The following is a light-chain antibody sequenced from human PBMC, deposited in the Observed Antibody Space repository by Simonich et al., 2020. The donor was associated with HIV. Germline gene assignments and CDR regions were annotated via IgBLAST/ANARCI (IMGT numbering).Light chain of an antibody. J-gene: IGKJ2*01. V-gene: IGKV4-1*01. CDR1: KSVLSPSNNKNY. Sequence: DIVMTQSPDSLAVSLGERAAINCKSSKSVLSPSNNKNYLAWYQQKPGQPPKLLIYWASTRESGVPDRFSGSGSGTDFTLTISSLQAEDVAVYYCQQYYSTPYTFGQGTKLEIK. CDR3: QQYYSTPYT. CDR2: WAS.